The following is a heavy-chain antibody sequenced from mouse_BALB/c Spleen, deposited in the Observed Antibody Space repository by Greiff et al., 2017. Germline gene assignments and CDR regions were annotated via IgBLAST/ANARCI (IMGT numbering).Heavy chain of an antibody. J-gene: IGHJ4*01. Sequence: LVKPGASVKISCKASGYSFTGYYMHWVKQSHGKSLEWIGYISCYNGATSYNQKFKGKATFTVDKSSSTAYMQFNSLTSEDSAVYFVARKGGGNSMDYWGQGTSVTVSS. V-gene: IGHV1S34*01. CDR3: ARKGGGNSMDY. CDR1: GYSFTGYY. CDR2: ISCYNGAT.